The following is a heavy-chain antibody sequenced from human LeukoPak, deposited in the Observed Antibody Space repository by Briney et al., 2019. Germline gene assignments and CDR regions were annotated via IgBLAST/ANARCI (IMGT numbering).Heavy chain of an antibody. CDR3: ARDRDFGYYFDY. CDR2: IYYTGNT. Sequence: SETLSLTCTVSGGSISSYYWSWIRQPAGKGLEWIGNIYYTGNTYYNPSLKSRVTISVDTSKNKFSLKLSSVTAADTAVYYCARDRDFGYYFDYWGQGALVTVSS. J-gene: IGHJ4*02. V-gene: IGHV4-59*12. CDR1: GGSISSYY. D-gene: IGHD3-22*01.